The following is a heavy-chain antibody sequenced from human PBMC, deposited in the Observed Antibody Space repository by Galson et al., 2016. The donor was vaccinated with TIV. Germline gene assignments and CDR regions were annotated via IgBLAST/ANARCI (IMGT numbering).Heavy chain of an antibody. J-gene: IGHJ6*02. CDR2: LIPLLSSP. D-gene: IGHD1-26*01. V-gene: IGHV1-69*13. Sequence: SVKVSCKASGGTFSRSAISWVRQAPGQGLGWVGGLIPLLSSPSYGQKFQGRLTITADESMTTSYMELTSLESDDTGMYYCARGPGRAGIVGIYYNMDVWGQGTTVIVSS. CDR3: ARGPGRAGIVGIYYNMDV. CDR1: GGTFSRSA.